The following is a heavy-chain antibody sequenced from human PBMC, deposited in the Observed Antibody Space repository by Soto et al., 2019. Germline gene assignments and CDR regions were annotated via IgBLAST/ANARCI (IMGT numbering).Heavy chain of an antibody. CDR3: ARGSYYDFWSPLDY. CDR1: GFTFSSYS. Sequence: GGSLRLSCAASGFTFSSYSMNWVRQAPGKGLEWVSYISSSSSTIYYADSVKGRFTISRDNAKNSLYLQMNSLRDEDTAVYYCARGSYYDFWSPLDYWGQGTLVTVS. J-gene: IGHJ4*02. CDR2: ISSSSSTI. D-gene: IGHD3-3*01. V-gene: IGHV3-48*02.